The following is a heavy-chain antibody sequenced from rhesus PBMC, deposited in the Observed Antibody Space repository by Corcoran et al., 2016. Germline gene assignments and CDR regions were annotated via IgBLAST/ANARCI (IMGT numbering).Heavy chain of an antibody. Sequence: QVQLQESGPGLVKPSETLSLTCAVSGYSISGYYWSWIRQAPGKGLEWIGYLTYGGDTGYTPTCKGRLTISRATSKNQFPLSLGSVAAADTAVYYCARDWIQADYWGRGVLVTVSS. V-gene: IGHV4-122*02. CDR1: GYSISGYY. CDR2: LTYGGDT. D-gene: IGHD5-12*01. J-gene: IGHJ4*01. CDR3: ARDWIQADY.